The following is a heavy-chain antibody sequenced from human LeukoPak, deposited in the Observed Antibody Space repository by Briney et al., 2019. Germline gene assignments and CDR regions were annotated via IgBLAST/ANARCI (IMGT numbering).Heavy chain of an antibody. D-gene: IGHD3-9*01. Sequence: SETLSLTCAVYGGSFSGYYWSWIRQPPGKGLEWIGEINHSGSTNYNPSLKSRVTISVDTSKNQFSLKLSSVTAADTAVYYCATDTYYDILTGYGYYYGMDVWGQGTTVTVSS. CDR1: GGSFSGYY. CDR3: ATDTYYDILTGYGYYYGMDV. CDR2: INHSGST. V-gene: IGHV4-34*01. J-gene: IGHJ6*02.